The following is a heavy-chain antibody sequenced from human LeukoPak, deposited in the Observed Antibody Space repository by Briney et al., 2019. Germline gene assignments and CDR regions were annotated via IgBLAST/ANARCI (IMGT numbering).Heavy chain of an antibody. J-gene: IGHJ4*02. D-gene: IGHD3-22*01. CDR3: ERQGDDDNSGYLARYYFDY. CDR2: INPNSGGT. Sequence: ASVKVSCKASGYTFTGYYMHWVRQAPGQGLEWMGWINPNSGGTNYAQKSQGRVTMTRNTSISTAYMELSRLRSDDTAVYYCERQGDDDNSGYLARYYFDYWGQGTLVTVS. V-gene: IGHV1-2*02. CDR1: GYTFTGYY.